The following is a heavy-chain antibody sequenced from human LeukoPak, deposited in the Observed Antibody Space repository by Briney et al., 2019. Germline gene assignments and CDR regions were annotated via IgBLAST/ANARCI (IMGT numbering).Heavy chain of an antibody. Sequence: GGSLRLSCVDSGLNFEAYWMAWVRQAPGKGLEYVSSIDGSDGASYYADSVKGRFTISRDNSKNTLFLQMNSLRVEDTAVYYCARVDSGNYDYWGQGTLLTVSS. D-gene: IGHD1-26*01. CDR1: GLNFEAYW. V-gene: IGHV3-23*01. J-gene: IGHJ4*02. CDR3: ARVDSGNYDY. CDR2: IDGSDGAS.